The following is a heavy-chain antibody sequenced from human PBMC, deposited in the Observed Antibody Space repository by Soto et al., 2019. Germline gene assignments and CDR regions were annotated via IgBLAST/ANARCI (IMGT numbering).Heavy chain of an antibody. J-gene: IGHJ4*02. V-gene: IGHV3-48*01. CDR1: GFTFSSYS. D-gene: IGHD2-15*01. CDR2: ISSSSSTI. CDR3: AGGVVGESSD. Sequence: EVQLVESGGGLVQPGGSLRLSCAASGFTFSSYSMNWVRQAPGKGLEWVSYISSSSSTIYYADSVKGRFTISRDNAKNSLYLQMKGLRAKDRFVYYCAGGVVGESSDWGREPLVTVSS.